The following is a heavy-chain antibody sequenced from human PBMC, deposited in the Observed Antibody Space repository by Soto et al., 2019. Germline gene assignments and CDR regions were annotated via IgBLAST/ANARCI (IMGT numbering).Heavy chain of an antibody. V-gene: IGHV5-51*01. CDR2: IHPADSDT. J-gene: IGHJ4*02. CDR3: ARQAAAGIQLWSFDY. CDR1: GYSFTSYW. Sequence: PGESLKISCKGSGYSFTSYWIGWVRQMPGKGLEWMGIIHPADSDTRYSPSFQGQVTISADKSISTAYLQWSSLKASDTAMYYCARQAAAGIQLWSFDYWGQGTLVTVSS. D-gene: IGHD5-18*01.